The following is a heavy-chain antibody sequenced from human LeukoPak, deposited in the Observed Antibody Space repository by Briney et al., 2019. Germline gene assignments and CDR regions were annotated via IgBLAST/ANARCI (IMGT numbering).Heavy chain of an antibody. D-gene: IGHD6-19*01. CDR1: GGSISPYY. V-gene: IGHV4-59*01. CDR2: IYYSGST. Sequence: SETLSLTCTASGGSISPYYWSWVRQPPGKGLEWIGYIYYSGSTYYNPSLKSRVTISVDTSKNQFSLKLSSVTAADTAVYYCARDVGSSGWARLFDYWGQGTLVTVSS. J-gene: IGHJ4*02. CDR3: ARDVGSSGWARLFDY.